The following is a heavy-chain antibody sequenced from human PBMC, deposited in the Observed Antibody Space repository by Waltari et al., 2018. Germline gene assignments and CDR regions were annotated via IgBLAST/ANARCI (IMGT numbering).Heavy chain of an antibody. J-gene: IGHJ4*02. CDR2: INGDGYGI. CDR1: GFSFSDYW. CDR3: ARKGGRGYTYGPFYFDS. V-gene: IGHV3-74*03. Sequence: LSCAASGFSFSDYWMHWVRQSPGKGLMWVARINGDGYGITYSDSVQGRFTISRDNTKNTLYLQLNSLRAEDTAVYYCARKGGRGYTYGPFYFDSWGRGTLVTVSS. D-gene: IGHD5-18*01.